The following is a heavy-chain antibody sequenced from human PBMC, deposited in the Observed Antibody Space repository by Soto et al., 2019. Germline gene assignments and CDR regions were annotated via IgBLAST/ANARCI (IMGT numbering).Heavy chain of an antibody. J-gene: IGHJ4*02. CDR3: AREDCSSTSCYEGRGYSYGY. D-gene: IGHD2-2*01. Sequence: ASVKVSCKASGYTFTSYYMHWVRQAPGQGLEWMGIINPSGGSTSYAQKFQGRVTMTRDTSTSTVYMELSSLRSEDTAVYYCAREDCSSTSCYEGRGYSYGYWGQGTLVTVSS. CDR2: INPSGGST. CDR1: GYTFTSYY. V-gene: IGHV1-46*01.